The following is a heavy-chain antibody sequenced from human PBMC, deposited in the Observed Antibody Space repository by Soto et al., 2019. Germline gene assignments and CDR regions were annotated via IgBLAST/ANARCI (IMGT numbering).Heavy chain of an antibody. CDR1: GFTFSSYV. D-gene: IGHD5-12*01. CDR3: AKGPLTSIVAQGGPFDY. V-gene: IGHV3-23*01. J-gene: IGHJ4*02. CDR2: ISGSGGST. Sequence: EVQLLESGGGLVQPGGSLRLSCAASGFTFSSYVMSWARQSPGKGLEWVSVISGSGGSTNYADSVKGRFTISRDNSKNTLYLQMNSLRAEDTAVYYCAKGPLTSIVAQGGPFDYWGQGTLVTVSS.